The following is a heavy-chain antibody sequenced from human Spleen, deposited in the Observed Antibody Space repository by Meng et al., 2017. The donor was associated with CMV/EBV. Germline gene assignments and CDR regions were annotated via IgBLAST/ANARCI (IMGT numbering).Heavy chain of an antibody. V-gene: IGHV3-11*04. CDR1: GFTFSDYY. J-gene: IGHJ5*01. CDR2: ISSSGSIT. D-gene: IGHD1-26*01. CDR3: ARDSSAVHNRLDS. Sequence: GESLKISCAASGFTFSDYYMTWIRQAPGKGLEWVSYISSSGSITKYLDSVKGRFTISRDNAKNSLFLQMNSLRVEDTAVYYCARDSSAVHNRLDSWGQGTLVTVSS.